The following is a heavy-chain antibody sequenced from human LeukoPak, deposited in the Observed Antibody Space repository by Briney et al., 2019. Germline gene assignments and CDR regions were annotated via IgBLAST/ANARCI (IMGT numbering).Heavy chain of an antibody. Sequence: GASVTVSCTPSGYIFTTYNLHWVRQAPGQGLEWMGWINTNTGNPTYAQGFTGRFVFSLDTSVSTAYLQISSLKAEDTAVYYCARSRLLWFGESDRHLDYWGQGTLVTVSS. CDR3: ARSRLLWFGESDRHLDY. CDR1: GYIFTTYN. J-gene: IGHJ4*02. V-gene: IGHV7-4-1*02. D-gene: IGHD3-10*01. CDR2: INTNTGNP.